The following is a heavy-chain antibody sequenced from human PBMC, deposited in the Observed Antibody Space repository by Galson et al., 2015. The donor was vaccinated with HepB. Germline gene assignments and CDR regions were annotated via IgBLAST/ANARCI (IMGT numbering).Heavy chain of an antibody. V-gene: IGHV3-49*03. CDR3: TRDPARYSSGWYWFDP. D-gene: IGHD6-19*01. CDR1: GFTFGDYA. CDR2: IRSKAYGGTA. Sequence: SLRLSCAAPGFTFGDYAMSWFRQAPGKGLEWVGFIRSKAYGGTAEYAASVKGRFTISRDDSKSIAYLQMNSLKTEDTAVYYCTRDPARYSSGWYWFDPWGQGTLVTVSS. J-gene: IGHJ5*02.